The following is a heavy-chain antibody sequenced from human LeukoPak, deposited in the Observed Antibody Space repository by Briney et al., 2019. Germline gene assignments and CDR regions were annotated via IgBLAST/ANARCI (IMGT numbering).Heavy chain of an antibody. CDR2: IGSSGST. CDR3: ANSRRTYWYFDL. V-gene: IGHV3-23*01. J-gene: IGHJ2*01. CDR1: GFAFSNYV. Sequence: GGSLRLSCTASGFAFSNYVMSWVRQVPGRGLEWVSSIGSSGSTYYADSIKGRFTISRDNSKNTLYLQMNSLRAEDTAVYHCANSRRTYWYFDLWGRGTLLAVSS.